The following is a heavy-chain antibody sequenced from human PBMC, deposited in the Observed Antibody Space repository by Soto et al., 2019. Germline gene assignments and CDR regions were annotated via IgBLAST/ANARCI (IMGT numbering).Heavy chain of an antibody. D-gene: IGHD2-15*01. CDR1: GGPTSDSNHN. CDR3: AKIRVVGILKYYFDI. CDR2: IFYTGTT. V-gene: IGHV4-39*01. Sequence: LHLQESGPGLLKPSETLSLTCSVSGGPTSDSNHNWAWVRQPPGKWLEWIGNIFYTGTTYYSPSLKGRLTMSIATSENQFSLKLSAVTAADTAVYYCAKIRVVGILKYYFDIWGRGTQVTVSS. J-gene: IGHJ4*02.